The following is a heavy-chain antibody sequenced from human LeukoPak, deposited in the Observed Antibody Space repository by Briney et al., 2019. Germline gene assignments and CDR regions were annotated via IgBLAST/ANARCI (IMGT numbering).Heavy chain of an antibody. Sequence: SVKVSCKASGFTFTSSAMQWVRQARGQRLEWIGWIVVGSGNTNYAQKFQERVTITRDMSTSTAYMELSSLRSEDTAVYYCEQYYYDSSGYYYFDYWGQGTLVTVSS. CDR1: GFTFTSSA. V-gene: IGHV1-58*02. D-gene: IGHD3-22*01. J-gene: IGHJ4*02. CDR2: IVVGSGNT. CDR3: EQYYYDSSGYYYFDY.